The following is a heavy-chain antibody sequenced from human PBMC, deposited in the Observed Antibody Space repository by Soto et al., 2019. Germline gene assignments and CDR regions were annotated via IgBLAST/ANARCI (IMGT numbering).Heavy chain of an antibody. CDR2: IIPTFGTA. CDR3: AAIPAATSESWFDP. CDR1: GGTFSSYA. J-gene: IGHJ5*02. D-gene: IGHD2-2*01. Sequence: QVQLVQSGAEVKKPGSSVKVSCKASGGTFSSYAISWVRQAPGQGLEWMGGIIPTFGTANYAQKFQCRVTTTADESTSTACMEPGSLRSEDTAVYYCAAIPAATSESWFDPWGHGTLVTVSS. V-gene: IGHV1-69*01.